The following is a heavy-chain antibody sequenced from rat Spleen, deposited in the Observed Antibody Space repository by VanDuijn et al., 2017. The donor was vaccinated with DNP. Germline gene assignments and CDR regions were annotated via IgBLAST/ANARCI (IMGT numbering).Heavy chain of an antibody. V-gene: IGHV5-25*01. Sequence: EVQLVESGGGLVQPGRSLKLSCAASGFTFSNYDMAWVRQAPTKGLEWVASISPSGGSTYYRDSVKGRFTVSRDNAKSTLYLQMDSLRSEDTATYYCARHPHYRDAWGQGASVTVSS. CDR1: GFTFSNYD. D-gene: IGHD1-2*01. CDR3: ARHPHYRDA. J-gene: IGHJ4*01. CDR2: ISPSGGST.